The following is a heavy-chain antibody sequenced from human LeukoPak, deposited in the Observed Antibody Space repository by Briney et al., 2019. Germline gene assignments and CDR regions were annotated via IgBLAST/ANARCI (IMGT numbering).Heavy chain of an antibody. CDR1: GFTVSSNY. Sequence: PGGSLRLSCAASGFTVSSNYMSWVRQAPGKGLEWVSVIYSSGSTYYADSVKGRFTISRVNSKNTLYLQMNSLRAEDTAVYYCASKSWIQLWAPFDYWGQGTLVTVSS. V-gene: IGHV3-66*02. CDR2: IYSSGST. CDR3: ASKSWIQLWAPFDY. D-gene: IGHD5-18*01. J-gene: IGHJ4*02.